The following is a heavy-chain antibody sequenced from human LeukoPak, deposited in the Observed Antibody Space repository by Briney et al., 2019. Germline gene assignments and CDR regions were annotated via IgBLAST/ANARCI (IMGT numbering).Heavy chain of an antibody. CDR3: TRITQGTVDY. J-gene: IGHJ4*02. D-gene: IGHD1-20*01. V-gene: IGHV4-59*01. Sequence: SETLSLTCTISVGSISIYYWGWIRQPPGKGLEWIGYISYSGSTTYTPSLESRVTISVDTSKNQFFLRLSSVTAADTAVYYCTRITQGTVDYWGQGILVTVSS. CDR1: VGSISIYY. CDR2: ISYSGST.